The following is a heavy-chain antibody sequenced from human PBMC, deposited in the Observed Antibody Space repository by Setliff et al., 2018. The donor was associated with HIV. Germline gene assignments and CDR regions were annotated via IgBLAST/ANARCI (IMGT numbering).Heavy chain of an antibody. CDR2: IAGTSAST. Sequence: AGSLRLSCAVAGFSFSNYAMTWVRQAPGKGLEWVSAIAGTSASTYYADSVKGRFTISRDSSKSMLYLQMNSLRVEDTAIYYCAKPLTQWGVSPYHYAFGVWGQGTTVTVSS. V-gene: IGHV3-23*01. J-gene: IGHJ6*02. CDR1: GFSFSNYA. D-gene: IGHD1-26*01. CDR3: AKPLTQWGVSPYHYAFGV.